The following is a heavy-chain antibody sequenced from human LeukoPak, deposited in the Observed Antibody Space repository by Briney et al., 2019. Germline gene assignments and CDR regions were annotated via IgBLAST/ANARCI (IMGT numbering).Heavy chain of an antibody. D-gene: IGHD4-23*01. V-gene: IGHV4-59*01. J-gene: IGHJ4*02. Sequence: SETLSLTCAVYGGSFSDYYWTWIRQPPGKGLEWIGYIYYSGSTNYNPSLKSRVTISVDTSKNQFSLKLSSVTAADTAVYYCARQTTVVTENWGQGTLVTVSS. CDR1: GGSFSDYY. CDR3: ARQTTVVTEN. CDR2: IYYSGST.